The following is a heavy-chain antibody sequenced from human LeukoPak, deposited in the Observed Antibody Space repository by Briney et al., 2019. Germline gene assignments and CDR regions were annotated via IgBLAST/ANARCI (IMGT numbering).Heavy chain of an antibody. J-gene: IGHJ4*02. CDR3: AKARYSGSWSPTFDY. CDR1: GFTFSSYA. V-gene: IGHV3-23*01. Sequence: GGSLRLSCAASGFTFSSYAMSWVRQAPGKGLEWVSAISGSGGSTYYADSVKGRFTISRDNSKNTLYLQMNSLRAEDTAVYYCAKARYSGSWSPTFDYWGQGTLVTVSS. CDR2: ISGSGGST. D-gene: IGHD6-13*01.